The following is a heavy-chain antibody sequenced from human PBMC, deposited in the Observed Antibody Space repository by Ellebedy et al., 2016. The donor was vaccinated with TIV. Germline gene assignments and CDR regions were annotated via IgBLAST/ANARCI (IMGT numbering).Heavy chain of an antibody. D-gene: IGHD3-9*01. V-gene: IGHV3-48*04. CDR2: ISKDSNTI. J-gene: IGHJ3*02. CDR3: ARDGPTPSSTYYYNETGYGGAFDI. CDR1: GFTFSSNS. Sequence: PGGSLRLSCAASGFTFSSNSMNWVRQAPGKGLEWVSYISKDSNTIYYADSVKGLFTISRDNAKNSLYLQMNSLRAEDTAVYYCARDGPTPSSTYYYNETGYGGAFDIWGQGTMATVSS.